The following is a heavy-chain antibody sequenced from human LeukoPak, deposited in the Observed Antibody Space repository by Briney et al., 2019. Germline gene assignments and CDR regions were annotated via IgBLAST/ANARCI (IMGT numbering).Heavy chain of an antibody. D-gene: IGHD2-2*01. CDR2: ISSSSSYI. V-gene: IGHV3-21*01. J-gene: IGHJ4*02. CDR3: ARNPPNRYCSSTSCCPFDY. CDR1: GFTFSSYS. Sequence: PGGSLRLSCAASGFTFSSYSMNWVRQAPGKGLEWVSSISSSSSYIYYADPVKGRFTISRDNAKNSLYLQMNSLRAEDTAVYYCARNPPNRYCSSTSCCPFDYWGQGTLVTVSS.